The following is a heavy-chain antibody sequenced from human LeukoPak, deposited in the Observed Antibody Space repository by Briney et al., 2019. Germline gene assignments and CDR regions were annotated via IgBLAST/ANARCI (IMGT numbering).Heavy chain of an antibody. D-gene: IGHD3-22*01. CDR2: ISYDGSNK. CDR3: ARGRSDTMIADAFDI. Sequence: SCKASGGTFSSYAMHWVRQAPGKGLEWVAVISYDGSNKYYADSVKGRFTISRDNSKNTLYLQMNSLRAEDTAVYYCARGRSDTMIADAFDIWGQGTMVTVSS. CDR1: GGTFSSYA. V-gene: IGHV3-30-3*01. J-gene: IGHJ3*02.